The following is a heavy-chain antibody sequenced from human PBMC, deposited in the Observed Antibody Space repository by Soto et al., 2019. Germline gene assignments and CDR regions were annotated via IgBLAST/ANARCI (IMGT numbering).Heavy chain of an antibody. J-gene: IGHJ6*02. CDR3: ATAEGVPAATGLYCYYCGMDV. Sequence: ASVKVSCKASGYTFTSYDINWVRQATGQGLEWMGWMNPNSGNTGYAQKFQGRVTMTRNTSISTAYMELSSLRSEDTAVYYCATAEGVPAATGLYCYYCGMDVWGQGTTVTVSS. V-gene: IGHV1-8*01. D-gene: IGHD2-2*01. CDR1: GYTFTSYD. CDR2: MNPNSGNT.